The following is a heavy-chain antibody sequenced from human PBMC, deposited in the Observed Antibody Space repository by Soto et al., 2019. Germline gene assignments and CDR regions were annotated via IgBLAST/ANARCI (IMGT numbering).Heavy chain of an antibody. CDR3: AREPLTQAHCSGGRCYQNWYFDI. Sequence: XQTLSRPLTVSGGSISSGWYYWSWIRQHPGKGLEWIVYIYYSGSTYYNPSLKSRVTISVDTSKNQFSLKLSSVTAADTAVYYCAREPLTQAHCSGGRCYQNWYFDIWGRGTLVTVSS. D-gene: IGHD2-15*01. CDR2: IYYSGST. V-gene: IGHV4-31*02. CDR1: GGSISSGWYY. J-gene: IGHJ2*01.